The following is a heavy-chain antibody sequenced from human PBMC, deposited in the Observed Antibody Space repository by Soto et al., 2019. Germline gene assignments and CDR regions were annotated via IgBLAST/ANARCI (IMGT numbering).Heavy chain of an antibody. D-gene: IGHD2-15*01. J-gene: IGHJ4*02. V-gene: IGHV3-23*03. CDR1: RVCVSDSS. CDR2: IDLSGTTT. CDR3: AKDRVPDGIYSFDY. Sequence: SLRLSCVACRVCVSDSSINWVRQAPGKGLEWVSFIDLSGTTTYYRDSVKGRFTISKDRSMNTVYLQMNSLRVEDAGVYYCAKDRVPDGIYSFDYWGQGVLVTVSS.